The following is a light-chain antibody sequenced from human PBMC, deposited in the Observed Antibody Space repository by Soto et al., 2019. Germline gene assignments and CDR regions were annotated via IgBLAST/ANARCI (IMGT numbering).Light chain of an antibody. Sequence: DIQMTQSPPFLSASVGDIVTITCRASQNIRTYLTWYQQKPGKAPTVLIYAASTLQRGVPSRFSGSTTGTDFTLTISSLEPEDFATYYCQESYSTLWGTCGQGTKVDIK. J-gene: IGKJ1*01. CDR1: QNIRTY. V-gene: IGKV1-39*01. CDR3: QESYSTLWGT. CDR2: AAS.